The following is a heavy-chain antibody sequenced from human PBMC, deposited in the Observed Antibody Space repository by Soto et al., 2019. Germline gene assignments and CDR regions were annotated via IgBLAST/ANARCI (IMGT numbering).Heavy chain of an antibody. V-gene: IGHV1-69*11. J-gene: IGHJ4*02. Sequence: QVLLVQSGAEVKEPGSSVKVSCKASGGTFSDLTLNWVRQAPGQGLEWMGRIIPIIGSGNYAQNFQGRVTITADEPTRTAYMELRSLKSEDTAVYYCATGAVHQLLFDNWGQGTLVTVSS. CDR1: GGTFSDLT. CDR2: IIPIIGSG. CDR3: ATGAVHQLLFDN. D-gene: IGHD2-21*01.